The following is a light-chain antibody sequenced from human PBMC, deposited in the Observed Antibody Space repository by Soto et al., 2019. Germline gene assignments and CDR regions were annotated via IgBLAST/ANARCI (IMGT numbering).Light chain of an antibody. CDR1: QNINRY. Sequence: DIQMTQSPSSLSASIGDRVTITFRTSQNINRYLSWYQQKPGTAPKLLIYAASSLQSGVPSRFTGSGLGTDFTLTISSLQPEDFATYFCQQTYITPPTFGQGTKVDIK. V-gene: IGKV1-39*01. J-gene: IGKJ1*01. CDR2: AAS. CDR3: QQTYITPPT.